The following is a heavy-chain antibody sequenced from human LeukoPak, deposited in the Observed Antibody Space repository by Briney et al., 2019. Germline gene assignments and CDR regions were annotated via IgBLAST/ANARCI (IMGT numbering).Heavy chain of an antibody. J-gene: IGHJ4*02. Sequence: GESLKISCKGSGNSFTNYWVGWVRQMPGKGLEWMGMIHVGHSDIRYSPSFQGRVTISADKCISTAYLQWSSLEASGTAKYYCALAVDGHFYSDFWGQRTLVTAS. CDR3: ALAVDGHFYSDF. CDR2: IHVGHSDI. D-gene: IGHD6-19*01. V-gene: IGHV5-51*01. CDR1: GNSFTNYW.